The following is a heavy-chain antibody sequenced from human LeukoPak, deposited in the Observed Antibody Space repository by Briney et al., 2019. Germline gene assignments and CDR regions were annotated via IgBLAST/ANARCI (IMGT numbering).Heavy chain of an antibody. V-gene: IGHV1-46*01. CDR3: ASGGVVVLGYDAFDI. CDR1: GYTFTSYY. CDR2: INPSGGST. Sequence: ASVNVSCKASGYTFTSYYMHWVRQAPGQGLEWMGIINPSGGSTSYAQKFQGRVTMTRDTSTSTVYMELSSLRSEDTAVYYCASGGVVVLGYDAFDIWGQGTMVTVSS. J-gene: IGHJ3*02. D-gene: IGHD3-22*01.